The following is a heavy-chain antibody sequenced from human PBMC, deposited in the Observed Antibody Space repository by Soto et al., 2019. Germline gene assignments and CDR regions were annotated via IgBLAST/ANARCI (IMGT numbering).Heavy chain of an antibody. D-gene: IGHD6-13*01. CDR2: ISYDGSNK. V-gene: IGHV3-30*18. CDR1: GSTFSSYG. CDR3: AKEKTGGGSWYYYGMDV. Sequence: QAGGSLRLSCAASGSTFSSYGMHWVRQAPGKGLEWVAVISYDGSNKYYADSVKGRFTISRDNSKNTLYLQMNSLRAEDTAVYYCAKEKTGGGSWYYYGMDVWGQGTTVTVSS. J-gene: IGHJ6*02.